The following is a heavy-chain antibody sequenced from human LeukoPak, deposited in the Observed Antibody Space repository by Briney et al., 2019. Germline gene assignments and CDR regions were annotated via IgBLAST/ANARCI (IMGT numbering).Heavy chain of an antibody. Sequence: GASVKVSCKASGYTFIGYSISWVRQAPRHGLDWMGWITPYNGNTNYVQNFQGRVTMTTDTSTSTAYLELRSLRSDDTAVYYCAREYGGNPGLIGYWGQGTLVTVSS. CDR1: GYTFIGYS. V-gene: IGHV1-18*01. D-gene: IGHD4-23*01. CDR2: ITPYNGNT. CDR3: AREYGGNPGLIGY. J-gene: IGHJ4*02.